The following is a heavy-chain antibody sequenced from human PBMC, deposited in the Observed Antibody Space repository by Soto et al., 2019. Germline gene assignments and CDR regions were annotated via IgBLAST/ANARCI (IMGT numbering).Heavy chain of an antibody. J-gene: IGHJ6*02. CDR3: ARSGRYCSSTSCPYYYYYGMDV. Sequence: ASVKVSCKASGYTFTGYYMHWVRQAPGQGLEWMGWINPNSGGTNYAQKFQGWVTMTRDTSISTAYMELSRLRSDDTAVYYCARSGRYCSSTSCPYYYYYGMDVWGQGTTVTVSS. CDR2: INPNSGGT. CDR1: GYTFTGYY. D-gene: IGHD2-2*01. V-gene: IGHV1-2*04.